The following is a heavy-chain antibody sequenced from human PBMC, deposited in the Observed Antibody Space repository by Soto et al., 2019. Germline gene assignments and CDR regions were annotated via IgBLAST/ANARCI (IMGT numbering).Heavy chain of an antibody. CDR3: AKSRGSGSYPTWNSDV. CDR2: IHGGGDYT. CDR1: GFTFSNYA. J-gene: IGHJ2*01. Sequence: EVQVLESGGGLVQPGGSLRLSCAASGFTFSNYAMSWVRQAPGKGLEWVSTIHGGGDYTHYTDSVKGRFTISRDNSRNTLFQKRNSLRPENTAVYYWAKSRGSGSYPTWNSDVWGGATLVTVPS. V-gene: IGHV3-23*01. D-gene: IGHD1-26*01.